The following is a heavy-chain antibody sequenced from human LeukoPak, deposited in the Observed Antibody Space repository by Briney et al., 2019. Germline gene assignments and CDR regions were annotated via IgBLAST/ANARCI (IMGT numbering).Heavy chain of an antibody. D-gene: IGHD2-21*01. V-gene: IGHV3-7*01. CDR2: IKQDGSEK. Sequence: PGGSLRLSCAASGFTFSNYWMSWVRLAPGKGLEWVANIKQDGSEKYYVDSVEGRFTISRDNAKNLLSLQMNSLRAEDTAVYHCARVFIVGSRSVFDFWGQGTLVTVSS. CDR1: GFTFSNYW. CDR3: ARVFIVGSRSVFDF. J-gene: IGHJ4*02.